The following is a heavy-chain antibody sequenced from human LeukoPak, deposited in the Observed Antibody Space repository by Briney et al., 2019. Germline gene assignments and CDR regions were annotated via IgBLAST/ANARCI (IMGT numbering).Heavy chain of an antibody. CDR2: VYTSGST. CDR1: GGSISSYY. J-gene: IGHJ4*02. CDR3: ARDSRGSGSYYSDFDY. V-gene: IGHV4-4*07. D-gene: IGHD3-10*01. Sequence: SETLSLTCTVSGGSISSYYWSWTRQPAGKGLEWIGRVYTSGSTNYNPSLQSRVTMSVDTSKNQFSLKLSSVTAADTAIYYCARDSRGSGSYYSDFDYWGQGTLVTVSS.